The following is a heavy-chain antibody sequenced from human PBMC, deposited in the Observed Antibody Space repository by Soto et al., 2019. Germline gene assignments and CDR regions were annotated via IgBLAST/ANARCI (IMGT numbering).Heavy chain of an antibody. CDR3: ARDRTVTTTVRGVITRGWFDP. J-gene: IGHJ5*02. V-gene: IGHV1-69*06. D-gene: IGHD3-10*01. CDR1: GGTFSSYA. CDR2: IIPIFGTA. Sequence: GASVKVSCKASGGTFSSYAISWVRQAPGQGLEWMGGIIPIFGTANYAQKFQGRVTITADKSTSTAYMELSSLRSEDTAVYYCARDRTVTTTVRGVITRGWFDPWGQGTLVTVSS.